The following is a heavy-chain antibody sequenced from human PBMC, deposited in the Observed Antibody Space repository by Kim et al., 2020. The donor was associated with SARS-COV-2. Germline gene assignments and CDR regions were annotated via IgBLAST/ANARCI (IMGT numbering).Heavy chain of an antibody. V-gene: IGHV3-7*03. Sequence: GGSLRLSCAASGFTFNNFWMSWVRQAPGKGLEWVANIKPDGSEQFYVDSVKGRFTISRDNAKNSLFLQMTSLRAEDTAIYYCARPFYGSASYLPWGQGTLVTVSS. CDR1: GFTFNNFW. CDR3: ARPFYGSASYLP. CDR2: IKPDGSEQ. D-gene: IGHD3-10*01. J-gene: IGHJ5*02.